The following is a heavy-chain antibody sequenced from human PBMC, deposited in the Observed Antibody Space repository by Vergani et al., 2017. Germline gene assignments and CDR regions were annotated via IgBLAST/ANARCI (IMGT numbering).Heavy chain of an antibody. CDR1: GSTLSNYG. CDR2: IRSDGSNK. CDR3: AKDLIYDSSGGFDY. J-gene: IGHJ4*02. D-gene: IGHD3-22*01. Sequence: QVQPVESGGGVVQPGGSLRLSCAASGSTLSNYGMHWVRQAPGKGLEWVAFIRSDGSNKYYAESVKGRVTISRDNSKNTLYLQMNSLRAEDTAVYYCAKDLIYDSSGGFDYGGQGTVVTVSS. V-gene: IGHV3-30*02.